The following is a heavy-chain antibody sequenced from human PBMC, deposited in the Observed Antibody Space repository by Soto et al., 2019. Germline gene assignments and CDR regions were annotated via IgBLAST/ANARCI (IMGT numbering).Heavy chain of an antibody. CDR2: ISGSGGST. D-gene: IGHD3-9*01. V-gene: IGHV3-23*01. CDR3: AKATYYDISYYYYMDV. CDR1: GFTFSSYA. Sequence: GESLKISCAASGFTFSSYAMSWVRQAPGKGLEWVSAISGSGGSTYYADSVKGRFTISRDNSKNTLYLQMNSLRAEDTAVYYCAKATYYDISYYYYMDVWGKGTTVTVSS. J-gene: IGHJ6*03.